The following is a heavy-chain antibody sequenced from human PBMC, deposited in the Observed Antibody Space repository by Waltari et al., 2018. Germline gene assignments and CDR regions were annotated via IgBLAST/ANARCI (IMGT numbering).Heavy chain of an antibody. Sequence: QVQLQQWGAGLLKPSETLSLTCAVYGGSFSGYYWSWIRQPPGKGLEWIGEINHSGSTNYNPSLKSRVTISVDTSKNQFSLKLSSVTAADTAVYYCARGYSSSPSDYWGQGTLVTVSS. CDR1: GGSFSGYY. CDR3: ARGYSSSPSDY. D-gene: IGHD6-6*01. V-gene: IGHV4-34*01. CDR2: INHSGST. J-gene: IGHJ4*02.